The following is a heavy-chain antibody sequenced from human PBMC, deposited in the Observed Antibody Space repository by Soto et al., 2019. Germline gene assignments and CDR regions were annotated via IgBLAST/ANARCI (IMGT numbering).Heavy chain of an antibody. D-gene: IGHD3-10*02. CDR1: GYTFTSYP. Sequence: ASVKVSCKASGYTFTSYPMHWVRQAPGQRLEWMGWINAGNGNTKYSQKFQGRVTITRDTSASTAYMELSSLRSEDTAVYYCARLRDCVRYFDYWGQGTLVTGPS. J-gene: IGHJ4*02. V-gene: IGHV1-3*01. CDR2: INAGNGNT. CDR3: ARLRDCVRYFDY.